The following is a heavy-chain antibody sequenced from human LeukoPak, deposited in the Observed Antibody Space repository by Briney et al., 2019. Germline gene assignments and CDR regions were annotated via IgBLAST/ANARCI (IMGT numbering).Heavy chain of an antibody. CDR3: AREGRDDSAGFYYYYYMDV. V-gene: IGHV3-66*01. D-gene: IGHD3-3*01. CDR1: GFTVSSNY. Sequence: GGSLRLSCAVSGFTVSSNYMSWVRQAPGKGLEWVSLIYSGGTTYHAGSVKGRFTISRDNSKNTLYLQMNSLRAEDTAVYYCAREGRDDSAGFYYYYYMDVWGKGTTVTVSS. CDR2: IYSGGTT. J-gene: IGHJ6*03.